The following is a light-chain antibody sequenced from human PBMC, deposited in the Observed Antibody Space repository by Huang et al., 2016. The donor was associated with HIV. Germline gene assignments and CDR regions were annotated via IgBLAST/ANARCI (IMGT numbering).Light chain of an antibody. V-gene: IGKV4-1*01. J-gene: IGKJ1*01. Sequence: DVVMTQSPDSLAVSLGERATIKGKSSQSVLYSPNNKNYLAWYQQKPGQPPKLLIYCASTRESGVPDRFSGSGSGTDFTLTISSLQAEDVAVYYCQQYHNTPRTFGQGTKVEIK. CDR1: QSVLYSPNNKNY. CDR2: CAS. CDR3: QQYHNTPRT.